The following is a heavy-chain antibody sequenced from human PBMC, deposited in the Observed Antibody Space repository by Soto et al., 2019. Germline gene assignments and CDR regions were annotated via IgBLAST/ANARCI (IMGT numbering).Heavy chain of an antibody. Sequence: PGGSLRLSCAASGFTFSSYSMNWVRQAPGKGLEWVSSISSSSSYIYYADSVKGRFTISRDNAKNSLYLQMNSLRAEDTAVYYCASMAPGYSGYDQMFAFDIWGQGTMVTVPS. V-gene: IGHV3-21*01. J-gene: IGHJ3*02. CDR2: ISSSSSYI. CDR3: ASMAPGYSGYDQMFAFDI. CDR1: GFTFSSYS. D-gene: IGHD5-12*01.